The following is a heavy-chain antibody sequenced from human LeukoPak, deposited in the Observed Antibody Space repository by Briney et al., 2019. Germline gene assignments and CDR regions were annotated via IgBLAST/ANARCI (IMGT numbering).Heavy chain of an antibody. J-gene: IGHJ4*02. CDR3: ATYLSGGSCYSRGVDC. CDR2: INPNSGGT. CDR1: GYTFTGYY. Sequence: ASVKVSCKASGYTFTGYYMHWVRQAPGQGLEWMGWINPNSGGTNYAQKFQGRVTMTRDTSISTAYMELSRLRSDDTAVYYCATYLSGGSCYSRGVDCWGQGTLVSVCS. D-gene: IGHD2-15*01. V-gene: IGHV1-2*02.